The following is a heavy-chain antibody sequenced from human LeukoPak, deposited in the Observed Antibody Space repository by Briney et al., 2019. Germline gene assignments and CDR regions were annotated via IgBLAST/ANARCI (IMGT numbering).Heavy chain of an antibody. J-gene: IGHJ4*02. Sequence: GGSLRLSCAASGFTFSSYWMHWVRQAPGKGLEWVSSFSGGGGGAYYADSVRGRFTISRDNSKNTLYLQMNGLRAEDTAIYYCARLLRALYFDYWGQGTLVTVSS. CDR2: FSGGGGGA. V-gene: IGHV3-23*01. CDR1: GFTFSSYW. CDR3: ARLLRALYFDY. D-gene: IGHD4-17*01.